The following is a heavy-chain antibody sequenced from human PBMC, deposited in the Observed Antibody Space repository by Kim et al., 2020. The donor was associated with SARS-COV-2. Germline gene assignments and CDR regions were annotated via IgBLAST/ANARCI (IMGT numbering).Heavy chain of an antibody. CDR2: FDPEDGET. Sequence: ASVKVSCKVSGYTLTELSMHWVRQAPGKGLEWMGGFDPEDGETIYAQKFQGRVTMTEDTSTDTAYMELSSLRSEDTAVYYCATTDILTGYYNRPAAFDIWGQGTMVTVSS. CDR1: GYTLTELS. D-gene: IGHD3-9*01. V-gene: IGHV1-24*01. J-gene: IGHJ3*02. CDR3: ATTDILTGYYNRPAAFDI.